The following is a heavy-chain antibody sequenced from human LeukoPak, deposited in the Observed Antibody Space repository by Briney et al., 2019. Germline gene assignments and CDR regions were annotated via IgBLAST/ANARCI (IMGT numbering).Heavy chain of an antibody. CDR2: INWNGDST. Sequence: PGGALRLSCAASGFSFDDYGLTWVRQAPGKGLEWVSGINWNGDSTDYADSVKGRFTISRDNAKNSLYLQMNSLRAEDTALYYCARDLRVVITGSFDCWGQGTLVTVSS. CDR1: GFSFDDYG. D-gene: IGHD3-22*01. V-gene: IGHV3-20*04. J-gene: IGHJ4*02. CDR3: ARDLRVVITGSFDC.